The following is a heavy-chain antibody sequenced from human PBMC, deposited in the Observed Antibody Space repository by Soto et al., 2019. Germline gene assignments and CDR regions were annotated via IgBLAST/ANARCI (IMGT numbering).Heavy chain of an antibody. CDR3: ARGRRYSYGTFDY. CDR1: GFTFSTYA. CDR2: ISASGGST. J-gene: IGHJ4*02. D-gene: IGHD5-18*01. Sequence: PGGSLRLSCAASGFTFSTYAMTWVRQAPGKGLEWVSAISASGGSTYYADSVKGRFTISRDNSKNTLYLQMNSLRAEDTAVYYCARGRRYSYGTFDYWGQGTLVTVSS. V-gene: IGHV3-23*01.